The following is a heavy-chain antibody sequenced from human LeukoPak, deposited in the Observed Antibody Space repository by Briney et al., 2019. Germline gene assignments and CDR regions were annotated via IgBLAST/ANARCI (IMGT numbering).Heavy chain of an antibody. CDR2: IFWNGGKI. CDR1: GFIFDNYA. Sequence: GGSLRLSCTASGFIFDNYAMNWVRQAPGKGLEGVSGIFWNGGKISYADSVKGRFTISRDNARNSLFLQMNSLRAEDTALYYCARDLAADRRGYFDRWGQGTLVIVSS. J-gene: IGHJ4*02. V-gene: IGHV3-20*04. CDR3: ARDLAADRRGYFDR. D-gene: IGHD6-13*01.